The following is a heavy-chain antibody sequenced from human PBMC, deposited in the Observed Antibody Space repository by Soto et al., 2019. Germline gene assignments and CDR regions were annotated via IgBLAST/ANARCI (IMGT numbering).Heavy chain of an antibody. Sequence: ASVKVSCKASGYSFSDHHIHWVRRAPGQGLEWLGRINPKSGGTSSAQKFQGWVTMTRDTSISTAYMELTRLRSDDTAVYFCARGHSTDCSNGVCSFFYNHEMDVWGQGTTVTVSS. CDR1: GYSFSDHH. CDR3: ARGHSTDCSNGVCSFFYNHEMDV. V-gene: IGHV1-2*04. J-gene: IGHJ6*02. CDR2: INPKSGGT. D-gene: IGHD2-8*01.